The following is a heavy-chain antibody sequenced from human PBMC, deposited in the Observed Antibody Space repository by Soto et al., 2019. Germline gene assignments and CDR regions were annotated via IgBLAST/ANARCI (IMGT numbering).Heavy chain of an antibody. D-gene: IGHD3-22*01. CDR3: AKDADYYGWFDP. V-gene: IGHV3-30*18. CDR2: ISYDGSNK. J-gene: IGHJ5*02. Sequence: QVQLVESGGGVVQPGRSLRLSCAASGFTFSSYGMHWVRQAPGKGLEWVAVISYDGSNKYYADSVKGRFTISRDNSKNTLYLQMNSLRAEDTAVYYCAKDADYYGWFDPWGQGTLVTVSS. CDR1: GFTFSSYG.